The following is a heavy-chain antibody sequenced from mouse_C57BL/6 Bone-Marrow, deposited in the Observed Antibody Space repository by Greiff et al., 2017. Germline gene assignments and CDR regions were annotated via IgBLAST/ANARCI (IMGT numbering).Heavy chain of an antibody. CDR2: ISSGGSYT. J-gene: IGHJ3*01. V-gene: IGHV5-6*01. CDR3: ARHGYDYAWFAY. D-gene: IGHD2-4*01. Sequence: VQVVESGGDLVKPGGSLKLSCAASGFTFSSYGMSWVRQTPDKRLEWVATISSGGSYTYYPDSVKGRFTISRDNAKNTLYLQMSSLKSEDTAMYYCARHGYDYAWFAYWGQGTLVTVSA. CDR1: GFTFSSYG.